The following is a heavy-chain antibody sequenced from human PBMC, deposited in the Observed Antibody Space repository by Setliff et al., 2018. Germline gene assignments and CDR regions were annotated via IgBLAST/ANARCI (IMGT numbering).Heavy chain of an antibody. V-gene: IGHV4-59*01. CDR3: ASERESASRQTYFDS. CDR1: GGSFSTYY. J-gene: IGHJ4*02. D-gene: IGHD2-15*01. Sequence: NPSETLSLTCAVYGGSFSTYYWSWIRQPPGKGLEWIGSVYHGGTTNYKPSLKRRVTISEDMSKNQVSLTLTSVTAADTAVYYCASERESASRQTYFDSWGQGTLVTVSS. CDR2: VYHGGTT.